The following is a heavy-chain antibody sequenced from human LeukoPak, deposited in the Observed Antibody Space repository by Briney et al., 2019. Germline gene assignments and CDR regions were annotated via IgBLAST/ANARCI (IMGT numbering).Heavy chain of an antibody. V-gene: IGHV3-30*18. J-gene: IGHJ6*02. CDR2: DSYLGDDQ. CDR3: AKDRSSGPHYYYGMDV. Sequence: GGSLRLSCAASGFTFSSYGIHWVRQSPGKGLEWLAVDSYLGDDQFYAESVKGRFTISRDNSKKTVFLQMNSLRGEDTAVYYCAKDRSSGPHYYYGMDVWGRGTTVIVSS. CDR1: GFTFSSYG. D-gene: IGHD3-22*01.